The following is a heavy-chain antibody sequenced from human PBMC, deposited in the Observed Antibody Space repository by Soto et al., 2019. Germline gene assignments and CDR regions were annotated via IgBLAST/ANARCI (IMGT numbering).Heavy chain of an antibody. Sequence: PSETLSLTCTVSGGSISTYCWSWIRQPPGKELEWIGLTSYSGNTNYNPSLKSRVAMTVDTSKNQFSLTLSSVTAADTAMYYCARDGVRPFEYWGQGTLVTVSS. D-gene: IGHD3-3*01. J-gene: IGHJ4*02. CDR2: TSYSGNT. V-gene: IGHV4-59*01. CDR3: ARDGVRPFEY. CDR1: GGSISTYC.